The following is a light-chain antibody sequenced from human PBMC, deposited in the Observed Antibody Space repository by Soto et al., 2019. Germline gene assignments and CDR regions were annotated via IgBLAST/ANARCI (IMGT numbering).Light chain of an antibody. V-gene: IGKV3-20*01. J-gene: IGKJ2*01. CDR3: QQYGGSPPYT. CDR1: QTISSSY. Sequence: VLTQSPGTLSLSPGERATISCRASQTISSSYLDCYQRKPGQAPRLLIYGVSTRATGIPHRFSGSGSGTDFTLTISRMEPEDCGVYYCQQYGGSPPYTFGQGTRLEIK. CDR2: GVS.